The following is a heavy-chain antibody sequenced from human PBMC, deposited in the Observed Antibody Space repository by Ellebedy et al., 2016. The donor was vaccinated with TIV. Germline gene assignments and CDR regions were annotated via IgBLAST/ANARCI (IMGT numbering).Heavy chain of an antibody. Sequence: SETLSLTCAVYGGSFSGYYWSWIRQPPGKGLEWIGEINHSGSTNYNPSLKSRVTISVDTSKNQFSLKLSSVTAADTAVYYCARRSSSTSPVTYWGQGTLVTVSS. V-gene: IGHV4-34*01. J-gene: IGHJ4*02. D-gene: IGHD2-2*01. CDR1: GGSFSGYY. CDR3: ARRSSSTSPVTY. CDR2: INHSGST.